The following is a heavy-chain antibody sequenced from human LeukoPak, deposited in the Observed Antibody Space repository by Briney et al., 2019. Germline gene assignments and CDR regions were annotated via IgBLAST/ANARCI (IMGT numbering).Heavy chain of an antibody. Sequence: ASVKVSCKASGYTFTSYYMHWVRQAPGQGLEWMGIINASGGSTNYAQKLQGRVTMTTDTSTSTAYMELRSLRSDDTAVYYCARLGAAAGTGPLDYWGQGTLVTVSS. CDR2: INASGGST. J-gene: IGHJ4*02. D-gene: IGHD6-13*01. CDR1: GYTFTSYY. CDR3: ARLGAAAGTGPLDY. V-gene: IGHV1-46*01.